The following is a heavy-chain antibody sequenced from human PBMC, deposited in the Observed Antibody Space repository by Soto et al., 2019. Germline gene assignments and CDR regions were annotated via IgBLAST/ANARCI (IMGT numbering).Heavy chain of an antibody. Sequence: QVQLQESGPGLVKPSQTLSLTCTVSGGSISSGGYYWSWIRQHPGKGLEWIGYIYSGSTYYNPSHKSRVTISVETSKNHFTLNPSSVTAADAAVYYCSSGSVVAATLFDYWGQGTLVTVSS. D-gene: IGHD2-15*01. J-gene: IGHJ4*02. CDR1: GGSISSGGYY. CDR2: IYSGST. CDR3: SSGSVVAATLFDY. V-gene: IGHV4-31*03.